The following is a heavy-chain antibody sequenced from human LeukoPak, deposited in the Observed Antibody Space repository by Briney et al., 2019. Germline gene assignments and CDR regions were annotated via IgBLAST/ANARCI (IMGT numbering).Heavy chain of an antibody. CDR2: INPNSGGT. D-gene: IGHD3-10*01. J-gene: IGHJ4*02. CDR1: GYTFTGYY. V-gene: IGHV1-2*06. Sequence: VASVKVSCKASGYTFTGYYMHWVRQAPGQGLEWMGRINPNSGGTNYAQKFQGRVTMTRDTSISTAYMELSRLRSDDTAVYYCARDQKYYGSGSYSDPDYWGQGTLVTVSS. CDR3: ARDQKYYGSGSYSDPDY.